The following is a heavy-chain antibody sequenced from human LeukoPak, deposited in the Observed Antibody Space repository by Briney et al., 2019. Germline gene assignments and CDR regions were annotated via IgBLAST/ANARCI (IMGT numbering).Heavy chain of an antibody. CDR2: IYYSGST. CDR1: GGSFVNYY. CDR3: ARGTRYYGSGSYYNSPVNYGMDV. Sequence: SETLSLTCTVSGGSFVNYYWSWIRRPPGKGLEWIGNIYYSGSTNYKPSLKSRATISVDTSKNQFSLKLSSVTAADTAVYYCARGTRYYGSGSYYNSPVNYGMDVWGQGTTVTVSS. V-gene: IGHV4-59*01. J-gene: IGHJ6*02. D-gene: IGHD3-10*01.